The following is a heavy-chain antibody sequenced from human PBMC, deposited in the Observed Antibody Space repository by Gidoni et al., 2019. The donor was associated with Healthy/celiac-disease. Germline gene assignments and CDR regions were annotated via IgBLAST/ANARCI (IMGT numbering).Heavy chain of an antibody. CDR1: GYTFLSYG. V-gene: IGHV1-18*01. J-gene: IGHJ5*02. D-gene: IGHD3-3*01. CDR2: ISAYNGNT. Sequence: QVQLVQSGAEVTKTGASVKVSCQASGYTFLSYGISWVRQAPGQGLEWLGWISAYNGNTNDAQKLQGRVTMTTDTATSTAYMELRSLRSDDTDVYYCARVGGITIFGVVISNWFDPWGQGTLVTVSS. CDR3: ARVGGITIFGVVISNWFDP.